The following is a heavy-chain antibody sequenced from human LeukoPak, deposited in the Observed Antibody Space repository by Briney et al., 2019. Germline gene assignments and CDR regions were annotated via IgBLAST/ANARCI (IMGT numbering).Heavy chain of an antibody. V-gene: IGHV4-30-2*01. CDR1: GGSISSGGYS. CDR3: ARVVVDPRDYGDYVNAFDI. D-gene: IGHD4-17*01. CDR2: IYHSGST. J-gene: IGHJ3*02. Sequence: PSETLSLTCAVSGGSISSGGYSWSWIRQPPEKGLEWMGYIYHSGSTYYNPSLKSRVTISVDRSKNQFSLKLSSVTAADTAVYYCARVVVDPRDYGDYVNAFDIWGQGTMVTVSS.